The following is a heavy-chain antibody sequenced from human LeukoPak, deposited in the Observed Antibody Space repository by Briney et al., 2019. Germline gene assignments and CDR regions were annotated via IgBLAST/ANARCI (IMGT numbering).Heavy chain of an antibody. CDR1: GGSISSSSYY. CDR2: IYYSGST. CDR3: ASTERGDIVVVPPS. Sequence: SETLSLTCTVSGGSISSSSYYWGWIRQPPGKGLEWIGSIYYSGSTYYNASLKSRVTISVDTSKNQFSLKLSSVTAADKAVYYCASTERGDIVVVPPSWGQGTLVTVSS. J-gene: IGHJ4*02. D-gene: IGHD2-2*01. V-gene: IGHV4-39*01.